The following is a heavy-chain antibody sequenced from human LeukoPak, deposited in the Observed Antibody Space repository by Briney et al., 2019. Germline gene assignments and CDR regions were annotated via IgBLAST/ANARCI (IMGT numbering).Heavy chain of an antibody. J-gene: IGHJ4*02. CDR3: ARGNYDILTGYYYPNDY. CDR2: IYGGST. V-gene: IGHV3-20*01. CDR1: GFTFDDYA. D-gene: IGHD3-9*01. Sequence: PGRSLRLSCAASGFTFDDYAMHWVRQAPGKGLEWVSGIYGGSTGYADSVKGRFTIFRDNAKNSLYLQMNSLRAEDTALYHCARGNYDILTGYYYPNDYWGQGTLVTVSS.